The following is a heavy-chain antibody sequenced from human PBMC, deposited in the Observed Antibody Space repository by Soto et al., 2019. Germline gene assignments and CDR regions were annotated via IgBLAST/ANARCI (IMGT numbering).Heavy chain of an antibody. CDR3: AKDRYGDYGGIDY. CDR1: GFSFSDHY. V-gene: IGHV3-11*01. Sequence: PGGSLRLSCAASGFSFSDHYMIWIRQTPARGLEWVSHISGNGNYIFYADSVKGRFTISRDNAKNSLYLQINSLRADDTAVYYCAKDRYGDYGGIDYWGQGTMVPVSS. D-gene: IGHD4-17*01. J-gene: IGHJ4*02. CDR2: ISGNGNYI.